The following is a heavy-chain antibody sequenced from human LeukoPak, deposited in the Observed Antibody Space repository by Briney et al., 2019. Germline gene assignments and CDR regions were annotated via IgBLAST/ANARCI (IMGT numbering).Heavy chain of an antibody. V-gene: IGHV1-2*02. Sequence: ASVKVSCKASGYTFTGYYMHWVRQAPGQGLEWMGWINPNSGGTNYAQKFQGRVTMTRDTSISTAYMELSRLRSDDTAVYYCARVFHGSWMVEVDYWGQGTLVTVSS. CDR1: GYTFTGYY. CDR3: ARVFHGSWMVEVDY. CDR2: INPNSGGT. D-gene: IGHD3-10*01. J-gene: IGHJ4*02.